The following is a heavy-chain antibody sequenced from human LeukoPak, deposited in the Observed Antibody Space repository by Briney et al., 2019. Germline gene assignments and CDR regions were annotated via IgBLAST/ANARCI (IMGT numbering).Heavy chain of an antibody. CDR3: QRARSYYGSSGYYFVY. Sequence: ASVKVSCKASGYTFTGYYMHGVRQAPGQGLEWMGGINPNSGGKNYAQKFQGRVTMTRDTSISTAYKELSRLTAEDPAVCYCQRARSYYGSSGYYFVYWGQGTLVTVSS. CDR1: GYTFTGYY. D-gene: IGHD3-22*01. V-gene: IGHV1-2*02. J-gene: IGHJ4*02. CDR2: INPNSGGK.